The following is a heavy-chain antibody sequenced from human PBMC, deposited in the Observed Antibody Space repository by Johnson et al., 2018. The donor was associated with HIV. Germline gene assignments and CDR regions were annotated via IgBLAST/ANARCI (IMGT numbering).Heavy chain of an antibody. CDR1: GFTFSSYG. V-gene: IGHV3-33*01. D-gene: IGHD3-22*01. CDR2: IRYDGSNK. Sequence: QVQLVESVGGVVQPGRSLRLSCAASGFTFSSYGMHWVRQAPGKGLEWVAFIRYDGSNKYYADSVKGRFIISRDNSKNTLLLQMNSLRVDDTAMYYCARGHHDSGYPLEAFDIWGQGTMVSVSS. J-gene: IGHJ3*02. CDR3: ARGHHDSGYPLEAFDI.